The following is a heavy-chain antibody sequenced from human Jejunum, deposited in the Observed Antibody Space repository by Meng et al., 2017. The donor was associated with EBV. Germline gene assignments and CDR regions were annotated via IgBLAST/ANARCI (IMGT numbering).Heavy chain of an antibody. CDR1: GFTLSSYW. CDR3: VRGPPPDT. V-gene: IGHV3-74*01. CDR2: INSDGSKT. J-gene: IGHJ5*02. Sequence: EVQLGESGGGLFQPADSLRLSCGASGFTLSSYWMHWVRQAPGKGLVWVSRINSDGSKTNYADSVKGRFTISRDIAKNTLYLQLNSLRADDTAVYYCVRGPPPDTWGQGTLVTVSS.